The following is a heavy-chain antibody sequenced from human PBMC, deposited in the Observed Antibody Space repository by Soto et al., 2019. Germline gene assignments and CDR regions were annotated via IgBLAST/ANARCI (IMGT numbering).Heavy chain of an antibody. CDR1: GFSLSNARMG. Sequence: QVTLKESGPVLGKPTETLTLTCTVSGFSLSNARMGVSWIRQPPGKALEWLAHIFSNDEKSYSTSLKSRLTISKDTSKSQVVLTMTNMDPVDTATYYCARILGMTTVTNFDYWGQGTLVTVSS. D-gene: IGHD4-17*01. J-gene: IGHJ4*02. CDR3: ARILGMTTVTNFDY. V-gene: IGHV2-26*01. CDR2: IFSNDEK.